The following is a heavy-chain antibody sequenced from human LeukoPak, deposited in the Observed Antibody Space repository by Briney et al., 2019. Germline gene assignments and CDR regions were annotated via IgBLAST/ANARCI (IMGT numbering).Heavy chain of an antibody. V-gene: IGHV4-4*07. CDR3: ARQYDFWSGYYEDY. J-gene: IGHJ4*02. D-gene: IGHD3-3*01. CDR1: GGSISSYY. Sequence: SETLSLTCTVSGGSISSYYWSWIRQPAGKGLEWIGRIYTSGSTNYNPSLKSRVTMSVDTSKNRFSLKLSSVTAADTAVYYCARQYDFWSGYYEDYWGQGTLVTVSS. CDR2: IYTSGST.